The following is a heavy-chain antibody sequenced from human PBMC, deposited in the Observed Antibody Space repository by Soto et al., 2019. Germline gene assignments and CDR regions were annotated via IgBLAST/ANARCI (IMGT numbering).Heavy chain of an antibody. J-gene: IGHJ6*02. V-gene: IGHV3-23*01. CDR3: ARDLLLVDIVLVPAAVYGMDV. D-gene: IGHD2-2*03. Sequence: GGSLRLPCAASGFTFSSYGISWIRLSPGKGLEWVSVISGGGDTTYYTPSVKGRFTISRDNSKNTLYLQMNSLRAEDTAVYYCARDLLLVDIVLVPAAVYGMDVWGQGTTVTVSS. CDR1: GFTFSSYG. CDR2: ISGGGDTT.